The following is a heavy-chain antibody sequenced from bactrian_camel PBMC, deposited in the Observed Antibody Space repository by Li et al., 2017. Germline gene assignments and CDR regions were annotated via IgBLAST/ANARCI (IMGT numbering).Heavy chain of an antibody. CDR2: INSVGDTT. CDR3: AADVGSMFGNCQPNY. D-gene: IGHD2*01. Sequence: HVQLVESGGGSVQAGGSLRLSCAASGLTNSLNCMGWFRQVPGKEREVVATINSVGDTTYYADSVKGRFTISQDNAKNTVLLQMNNLQPEDTAMYYCAADVGSMFGNCQPNYWGQGTQVTVS. J-gene: IGHJ4*01. V-gene: IGHV3S54*01. CDR1: GLTNSLNC.